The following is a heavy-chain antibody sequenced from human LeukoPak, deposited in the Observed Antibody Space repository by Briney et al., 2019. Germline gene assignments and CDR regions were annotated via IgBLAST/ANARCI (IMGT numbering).Heavy chain of an antibody. D-gene: IGHD4-23*01. J-gene: IGHJ4*02. CDR2: ISSSDTYT. Sequence: GGSLRLSCAASGFTFRSYAMSWIRQAPGKGLEWVSYISSSDTYTNYADSVKGRFTISRDNAKNSLYLQMNSLRAEDTAVYYCARDLDYGGNSNFDDWGQGTLVTVSS. CDR1: GFTFRSYA. V-gene: IGHV3-11*06. CDR3: ARDLDYGGNSNFDD.